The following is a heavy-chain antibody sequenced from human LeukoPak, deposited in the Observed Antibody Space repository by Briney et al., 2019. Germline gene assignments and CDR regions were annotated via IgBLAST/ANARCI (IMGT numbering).Heavy chain of an antibody. CDR3: ARASGPFDY. CDR1: GFTFSIYG. V-gene: IGHV3-33*01. Sequence: GGSLRLSCAASGFTFSIYGIHWVRQAPGKGLEGVAVIWSDGSNKYYADSVKGRFTISRDNSKSTLYLLMNSLRAEDTAVYYCARASGPFDYWGQGTLVTVSS. J-gene: IGHJ4*02. CDR2: IWSDGSNK. D-gene: IGHD6-19*01.